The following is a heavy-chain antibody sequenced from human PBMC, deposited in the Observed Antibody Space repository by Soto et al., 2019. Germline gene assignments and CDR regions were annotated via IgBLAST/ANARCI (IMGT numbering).Heavy chain of an antibody. V-gene: IGHV3-30*19. D-gene: IGHD3-3*01. CDR1: GFTFSSYG. J-gene: IGHJ6*02. CDR3: ARGFTIFGVVTPRSVYGMDV. CDR2: ISYDGSNK. Sequence: QVQLVESGGGVVQPGRSPRLSCAASGFTFSSYGMHWVRQAPGKGLEWVAVISYDGSNKYYADSVKGRFTISRDNSKNTLYLQMNSLRAEDTALYYCARGFTIFGVVTPRSVYGMDVWGQGTTVTVSS.